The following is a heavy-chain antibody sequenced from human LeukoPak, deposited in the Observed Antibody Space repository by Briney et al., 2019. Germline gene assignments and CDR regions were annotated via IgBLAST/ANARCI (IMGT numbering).Heavy chain of an antibody. CDR1: GFTFDDYA. D-gene: IGHD2-2*01. CDR3: AKDEYCSSTSCHHNWFDP. V-gene: IGHV3-43*02. CDR2: ISGDGGST. J-gene: IGHJ5*02. Sequence: GGSLRLSCAASGFTFDDYAMHWVRQAPGKGLEWVSLISGDGGSTYYADSVKGRFTISRDNSKNSLYLQMNSLRTEDTALYYCAKDEYCSSTSCHHNWFDPWGQGTLVTVPS.